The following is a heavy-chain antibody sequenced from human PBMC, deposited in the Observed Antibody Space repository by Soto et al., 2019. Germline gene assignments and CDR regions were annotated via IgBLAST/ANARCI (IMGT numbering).Heavy chain of an antibody. J-gene: IGHJ6*02. Sequence: PSETLSLTCTVSGGSISSGGYYWSWIRQHPGKGLEWIGYIYYSGSTYYNPSLKSRVTISVDTSKNQFSLKLSSVTAADTAVYYCARDSGSGSYSPSYYYGMDVWGQGTTVTVSS. V-gene: IGHV4-31*03. CDR2: IYYSGST. D-gene: IGHD3-10*01. CDR3: ARDSGSGSYSPSYYYGMDV. CDR1: GGSISSGGYY.